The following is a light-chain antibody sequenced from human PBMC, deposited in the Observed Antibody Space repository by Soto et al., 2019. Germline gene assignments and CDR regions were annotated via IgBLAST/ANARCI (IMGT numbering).Light chain of an antibody. Sequence: QSVLTQPASVSGSPGQSITISCSGTSSDVGGYNSVSWYRQYPGKAPKLIIYEVANRPSGVSDRFSGSKSGNTASLTISGLQADDEADYYCHSYRGTSTRYVFGTGTKVTVL. V-gene: IGLV2-14*01. CDR3: HSYRGTSTRYV. CDR2: EVA. J-gene: IGLJ1*01. CDR1: SSDVGGYNS.